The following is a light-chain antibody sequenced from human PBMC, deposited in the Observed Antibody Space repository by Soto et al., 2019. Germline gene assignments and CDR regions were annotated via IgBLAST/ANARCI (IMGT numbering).Light chain of an antibody. Sequence: DIQMTQFPSSLSASVGDRVTITCRASQTATYHLNWYQHKPGKAPKVLIYGASSLQSGVPSRFSGSGSGTEFTLTISNVQPEDFATYFCQQSYSPPWYTFGQGTKLEIK. CDR1: QTATYH. CDR3: QQSYSPPWYT. CDR2: GAS. J-gene: IGKJ2*01. V-gene: IGKV1-39*01.